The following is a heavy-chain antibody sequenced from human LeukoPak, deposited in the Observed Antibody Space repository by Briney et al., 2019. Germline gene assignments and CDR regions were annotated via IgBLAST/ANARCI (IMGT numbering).Heavy chain of an antibody. CDR3: ARPYSSGWYDY. CDR2: ISYDGSNK. V-gene: IGHV3-30*03. J-gene: IGHJ4*02. D-gene: IGHD6-19*01. CDR1: GFTFSSYS. Sequence: GGSLRLSCAASGFTFSSYSMNWVRQAPGKGLEWVAVISYDGSNKYYADSVKGRFTISRDNSKNTLYLQMNSLRAEDTAVYYCARPYSSGWYDYWGQGTLVTVSS.